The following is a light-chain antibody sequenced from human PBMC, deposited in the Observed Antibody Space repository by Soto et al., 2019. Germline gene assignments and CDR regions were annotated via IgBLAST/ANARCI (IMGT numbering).Light chain of an antibody. V-gene: IGKV3D-20*01. CDR3: QQYGSTPT. CDR2: DAS. CDR1: QSVSTNY. J-gene: IGKJ4*01. Sequence: EIVFTQSPATLSLSAGERATLSCGASQSVSTNYVAWYQKKPGLAPRLLIYDASTRATAISGRFTGSGSGTDFTLTISRVEPEDFAVYYCQQYGSTPTFGGGTKVDIK.